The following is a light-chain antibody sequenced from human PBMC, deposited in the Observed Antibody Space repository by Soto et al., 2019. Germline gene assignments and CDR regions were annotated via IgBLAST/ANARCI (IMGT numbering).Light chain of an antibody. CDR2: DAS. CDR1: LSVSSY. V-gene: IGKV3-11*01. Sequence: EIVLTQSPATLSLSPGERATLSCRASLSVSSYLAWFQQKPGQAPRLLIYDASNRATGIPARFSGSGSGTDFTLTISSLEPEDFAVYYCQQRSNWPRTFGQGTKVEVK. CDR3: QQRSNWPRT. J-gene: IGKJ1*01.